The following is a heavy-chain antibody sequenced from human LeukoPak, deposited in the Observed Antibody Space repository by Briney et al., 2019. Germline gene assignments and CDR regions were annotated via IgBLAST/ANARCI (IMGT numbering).Heavy chain of an antibody. CDR1: GFTVSSNY. Sequence: GGSLRLSCAASGFTVSSNYMSWVRQAPGKGLEWVSVIYSGGSTYYADSVKGRFTISRDNSKNTLYLQMNSLRAEDTAVYYCAKVGIEWELLESWFDPWGQGTLVTVSS. CDR3: AKVGIEWELLESWFDP. J-gene: IGHJ5*02. CDR2: IYSGGST. D-gene: IGHD1-26*01. V-gene: IGHV3-53*05.